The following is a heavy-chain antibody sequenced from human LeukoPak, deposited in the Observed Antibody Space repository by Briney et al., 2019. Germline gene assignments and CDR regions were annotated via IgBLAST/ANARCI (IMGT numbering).Heavy chain of an antibody. D-gene: IGHD2-15*01. CDR3: AKERAVVAATPWALFDY. J-gene: IGHJ4*02. CDR1: GFTFSSYG. V-gene: IGHV3-30*18. CDR2: ISYDGSNK. Sequence: GGSLRLSCAASGFTFSSYGMHWVRQAPGKGLEWVAVISYDGSNKYYADSVKGRFTISRDNSKNTLYLQMNSLRAEDTAVYYCAKERAVVAATPWALFDYWGQGTLVTVSS.